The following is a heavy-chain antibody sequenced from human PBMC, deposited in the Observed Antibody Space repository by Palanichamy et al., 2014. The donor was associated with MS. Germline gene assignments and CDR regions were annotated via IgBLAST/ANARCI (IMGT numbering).Heavy chain of an antibody. D-gene: IGHD4-17*01. CDR2: FDSDGNI. CDR1: GFTFRTYD. J-gene: IGHJ4*02. Sequence: EVQLVESGGGLVQPGGSLRLSCAASGFTFRTYDMHWVRQAPGKGLEWVSGFDSDGNIFYLGTVRGRFTISRDNAKRSLYLQMNSLTAGDTAVYYCARGHEGGDNFDYWGQGTLVSVSS. V-gene: IGHV3-13*01. CDR3: ARGHEGGDNFDY.